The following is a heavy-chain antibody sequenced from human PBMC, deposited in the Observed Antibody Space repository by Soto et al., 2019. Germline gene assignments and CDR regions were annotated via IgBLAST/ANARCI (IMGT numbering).Heavy chain of an antibody. D-gene: IGHD3-10*01. V-gene: IGHV3-48*02. CDR2: ISSSSSTI. CDR3: AREIPSRGAGWFNP. J-gene: IGHJ5*02. CDR1: GFTFSTYS. Sequence: GGSLRLSCAASGFTFSTYSMNWVRQAPGKGLEWVSFISSSSSTIYYADSVKGRFTISRDNAKNSLYLQMNSLRDEDTAVYYCAREIPSRGAGWFNPWGQGTLVTVSS.